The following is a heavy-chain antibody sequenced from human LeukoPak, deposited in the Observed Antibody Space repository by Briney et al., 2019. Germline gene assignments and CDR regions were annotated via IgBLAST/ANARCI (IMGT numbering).Heavy chain of an antibody. CDR2: IGISSGNT. CDR1: GFTFSSYS. J-gene: IGHJ4*02. Sequence: GGSLRLSCAASGFTFSSYSLNWVRQAPGKGLEWISYIGISSGNTKYADSVKGRFTISGDKAKNSVYLQMNSLRVEDTAVYYCARDTKYAFDNWGQGTLVTVSS. CDR3: ARDTKYAFDN. D-gene: IGHD2-2*01. V-gene: IGHV3-48*01.